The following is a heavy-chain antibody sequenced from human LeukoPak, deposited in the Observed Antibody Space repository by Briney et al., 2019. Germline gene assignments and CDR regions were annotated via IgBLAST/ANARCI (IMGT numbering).Heavy chain of an antibody. V-gene: IGHV3-30*18. CDR2: ISYDGSNK. CDR3: AKDREGTTFDN. D-gene: IGHD1-7*01. Sequence: QPGRSLRLSCAASGFTFSNYDMHWVRQAPGKGLEWVAVISYDGSNKYYADSVKGRFTISRDNSKNTVYLQMNSLRAEDTAVYHCAKDREGTTFDNWGQGTLVTVSS. CDR1: GFTFSNYD. J-gene: IGHJ4*02.